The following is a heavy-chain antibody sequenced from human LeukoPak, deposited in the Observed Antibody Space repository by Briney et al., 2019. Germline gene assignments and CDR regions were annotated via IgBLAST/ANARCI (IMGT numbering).Heavy chain of an antibody. J-gene: IGHJ4*02. Sequence: SETLSLTCAVYGGSFSGYYWSWIRQPPGKGLEWIGEINHSGSTNYNPSLKSRVTISVDTSKNQFSLKLSSVTAADTAVYYCARPLTRFGKGYFDYWGQGTLVTVSS. D-gene: IGHD3-10*01. CDR1: GGSFSGYY. V-gene: IGHV4-34*01. CDR3: ARPLTRFGKGYFDY. CDR2: INHSGST.